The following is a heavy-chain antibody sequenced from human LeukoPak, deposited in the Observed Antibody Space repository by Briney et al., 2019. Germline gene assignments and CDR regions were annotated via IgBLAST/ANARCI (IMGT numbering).Heavy chain of an antibody. CDR3: AKGVIAAAGILEYFQH. D-gene: IGHD6-13*01. Sequence: GGSLRLSCAASGFTFSSYGMHWVRQAPGKGLEWVAVISYDGSNKYYADSVKGRFTISRDNSENTLYLQMNSLRAEDTAVYYCAKGVIAAAGILEYFQHWGRGTLVTVSS. J-gene: IGHJ1*01. CDR2: ISYDGSNK. V-gene: IGHV3-30*18. CDR1: GFTFSSYG.